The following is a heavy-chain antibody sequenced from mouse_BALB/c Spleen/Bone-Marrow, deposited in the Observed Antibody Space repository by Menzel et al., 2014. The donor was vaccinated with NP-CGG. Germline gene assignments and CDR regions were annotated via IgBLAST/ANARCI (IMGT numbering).Heavy chain of an antibody. CDR3: ARDSFLITRALDY. D-gene: IGHD2-4*01. V-gene: IGHV2-6-7*01. J-gene: IGHJ4*01. CDR1: GFSLTGYG. CDR2: IWGDGST. Sequence: VHLVESGPGLVAPSQSLSITCTVSGFSLTGYGVSWVRQPPGKGLEWLGMIWGDGSTDYNSALKSRLSISKDNSKSQVFLKVNSLQTEDTARYYCARDSFLITRALDYWGQGTSVTVSS.